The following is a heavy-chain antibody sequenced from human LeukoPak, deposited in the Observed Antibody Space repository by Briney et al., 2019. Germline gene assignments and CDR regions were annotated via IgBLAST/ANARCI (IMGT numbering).Heavy chain of an antibody. CDR1: GFTVSSNY. J-gene: IGHJ4*02. V-gene: IGHV3-66*01. CDR2: IYSGGRT. D-gene: IGHD3-22*01. CDR3: VRVMDYFHTSDYYWGSFDY. Sequence: GGSLRLSCEASGFTVSSNYLSWVRQAPGKGLEWVSIIYSGGRTYYADSVEGRFNISRDNSKNTLYLQMNNLRTEDTAVYYCVRVMDYFHTSDYYWGSFDYWGQGTLVTVSS.